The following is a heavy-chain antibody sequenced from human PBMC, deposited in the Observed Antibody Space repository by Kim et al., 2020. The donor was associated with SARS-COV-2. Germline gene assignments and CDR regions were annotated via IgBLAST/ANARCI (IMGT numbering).Heavy chain of an antibody. D-gene: IGHD5-12*01. CDR1: GFTFDDYA. Sequence: GGSLRLSCVASGFTFDDYAMHWVRQAPGKGLEWVSGISWNSGSIGYADSVKGRFTISRDNDKNSLYLQMNSLRAEDTALYYCAKGGDGYNYVGYFDYWGQGTLVTVSS. J-gene: IGHJ4*02. V-gene: IGHV3-9*01. CDR2: ISWNSGSI. CDR3: AKGGDGYNYVGYFDY.